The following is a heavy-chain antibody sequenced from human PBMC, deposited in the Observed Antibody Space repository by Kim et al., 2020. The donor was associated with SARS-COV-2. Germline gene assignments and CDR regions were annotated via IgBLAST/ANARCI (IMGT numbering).Heavy chain of an antibody. Sequence: SETLSLTCAVYGGSFSGYYWSWIRQPPGKGLEWIGEINHSGSTNYNPSLKSRVTISVDTSKNQFSLKLSSVTAADTAVYYCARGGGDCYDWGQGTLVTVSS. CDR3: ARGGGDCYD. J-gene: IGHJ4*02. V-gene: IGHV4-34*01. CDR2: INHSGST. CDR1: GGSFSGYY. D-gene: IGHD2-21*02.